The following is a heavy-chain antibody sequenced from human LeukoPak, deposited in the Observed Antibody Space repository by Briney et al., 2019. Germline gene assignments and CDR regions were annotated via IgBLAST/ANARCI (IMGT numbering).Heavy chain of an antibody. V-gene: IGHV3-30*03. J-gene: IGHJ4*02. CDR3: ARDQSAARPDYFDY. CDR2: ISYDGSYK. Sequence: GRSPRLSCAASGFTFSTYGMHWVRQAPGKGLEWVAVISYDGSYKYYADSVKGRFTISRDNSKNTLYLQMNSLRAEDTAVYYCARDQSAARPDYFDYWGQGTLVTVSS. D-gene: IGHD6-6*01. CDR1: GFTFSTYG.